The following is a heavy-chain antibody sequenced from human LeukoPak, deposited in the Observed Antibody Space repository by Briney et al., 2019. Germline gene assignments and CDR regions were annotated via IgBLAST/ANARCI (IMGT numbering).Heavy chain of an antibody. CDR1: GYTFTGYY. CDR2: INPNSGGT. Sequence: ASVKVSCKASGYTFTGYYMHWVRQAPGQGLEWTGWINPNSGGTNYAQKFQGRVTMTRDTSISTAYMELSRLRSDDTAVYYCARERGDSSGYYSGYFDYWGQGTLVTVSS. J-gene: IGHJ4*02. V-gene: IGHV1-2*02. CDR3: ARERGDSSGYYSGYFDY. D-gene: IGHD3-22*01.